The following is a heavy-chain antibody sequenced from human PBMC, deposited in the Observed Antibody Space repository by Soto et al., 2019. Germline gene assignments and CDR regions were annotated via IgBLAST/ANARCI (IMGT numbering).Heavy chain of an antibody. Sequence: KSSETLSLTCTVSGGSISSGGYYWSWIRQHPGKGLEWIGYIYYSGSTYYNPSLKSRVIISVDTSKNQFSLKLSSVAAADTAVYYCARDRGSYGSGSSYTWFDPWGQGTLVTVSS. D-gene: IGHD3-10*01. CDR2: IYYSGST. J-gene: IGHJ5*02. CDR1: GGSISSGGYY. V-gene: IGHV4-31*03. CDR3: ARDRGSYGSGSSYTWFDP.